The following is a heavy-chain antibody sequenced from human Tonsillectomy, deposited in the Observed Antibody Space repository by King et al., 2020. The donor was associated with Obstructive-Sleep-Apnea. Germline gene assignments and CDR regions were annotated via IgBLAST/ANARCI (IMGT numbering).Heavy chain of an antibody. Sequence: QLQESGPGLVKPSETLSLTCTVSGGSISSYYWSWIRQPPGKGLEWIGYIYYSGSTNYNPSLKSRVTISVDTSKNQFSLKLSSVTAADTAVYYCARLRGYSSDPIDYWGQGTLVTVSS. V-gene: IGHV4-59*01. CDR2: IYYSGST. CDR1: GGSISSYY. CDR3: ARLRGYSSDPIDY. J-gene: IGHJ4*02. D-gene: IGHD6-19*01.